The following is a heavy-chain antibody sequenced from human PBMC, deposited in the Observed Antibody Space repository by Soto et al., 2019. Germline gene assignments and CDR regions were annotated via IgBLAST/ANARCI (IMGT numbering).Heavy chain of an antibody. J-gene: IGHJ4*02. CDR2: ISSSSSYI. CDR3: ARVKSHLNYYGSGSYLGE. Sequence: GGSLRLSCAASGFTFSSYSMNWVRQAPGKGLEWVSSISSSSSYIYYADSVKGRFTISRDNAKNSLYLQMNSLRAEDTAVYYCARVKSHLNYYGSGSYLGEWGQGTLVTVSS. CDR1: GFTFSSYS. V-gene: IGHV3-21*01. D-gene: IGHD3-10*01.